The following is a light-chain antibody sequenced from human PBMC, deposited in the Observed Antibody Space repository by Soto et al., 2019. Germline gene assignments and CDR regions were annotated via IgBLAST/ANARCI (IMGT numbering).Light chain of an antibody. CDR3: SSYSGSNDVV. CDR1: GSDVDNYNY. V-gene: IGLV2-8*01. CDR2: DVS. Sequence: QSALTQPPSASGSPGQSVTISCTGTGSDVDNYNYVSWYQQRPGKAPKLMIFDVSQRPSGVPHRFSGSRSGNTASLTVSGLQPEDEADYYCSSYSGSNDVVFGGGTKVTVL. J-gene: IGLJ3*02.